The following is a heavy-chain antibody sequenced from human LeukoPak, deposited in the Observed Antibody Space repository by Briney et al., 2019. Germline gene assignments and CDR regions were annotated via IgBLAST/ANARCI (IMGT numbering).Heavy chain of an antibody. V-gene: IGHV3-21*01. D-gene: IGHD6-19*01. Sequence: GGSLRLSCAASGFTFSSYSMNWVRQAPGKGLEWVSSISSSSSYIYYADSVKGRFTISRDNAKNSLYLQMNSPRAEDKAVYYCARDLNPGYSSGWSDDYWGQGTLVTVSS. CDR2: ISSSSSYI. J-gene: IGHJ4*02. CDR3: ARDLNPGYSSGWSDDY. CDR1: GFTFSSYS.